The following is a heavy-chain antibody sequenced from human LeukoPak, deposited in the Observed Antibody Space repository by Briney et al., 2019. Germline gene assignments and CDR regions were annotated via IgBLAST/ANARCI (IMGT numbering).Heavy chain of an antibody. J-gene: IGHJ4*02. CDR3: VRGTAFWTGVDY. V-gene: IGHV3-74*01. CDR2: INSDGSIT. D-gene: IGHD3/OR15-3a*01. Sequence: GGSLRLSCAASGFTFSGYWMHWVRQPPGKGLVWVSRINSDGSITSYADSVKGRFTISRDNANTLYLQMNGLRAEDTAVYYYVRGTAFWTGVDYWGQGTLVTVSS. CDR1: GFTFSGYW.